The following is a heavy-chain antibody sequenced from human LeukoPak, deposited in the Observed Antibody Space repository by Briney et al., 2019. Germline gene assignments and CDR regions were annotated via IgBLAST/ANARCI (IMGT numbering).Heavy chain of an antibody. Sequence: PSETLSLTCSVSGVSISSDYWSWIRQPPGKGLEWIGYMYYSRSTNSNPSLKSRVSISLDTSKNQFSLKLSSVTAADTAVYYCARGPDYGGFNAMDVWGQGTTVAV. D-gene: IGHD4-23*01. J-gene: IGHJ6*02. V-gene: IGHV4-59*01. CDR1: GVSISSDY. CDR2: MYYSRST. CDR3: ARGPDYGGFNAMDV.